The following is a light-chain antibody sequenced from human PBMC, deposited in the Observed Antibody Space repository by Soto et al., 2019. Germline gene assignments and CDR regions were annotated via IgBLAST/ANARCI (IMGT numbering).Light chain of an antibody. Sequence: QTVVTQEPSFSVSPGGTVTLTCGLSSGSVYTSYYPSWYQQTPGQAPRTLIYSTNTRSSGVPDRFSGSILGNKAALTITGAQADDESDYYCVLYMGSGVVVFGGGTKVTVL. J-gene: IGLJ2*01. CDR2: STN. CDR3: VLYMGSGVVV. CDR1: SGSVYTSYY. V-gene: IGLV8-61*01.